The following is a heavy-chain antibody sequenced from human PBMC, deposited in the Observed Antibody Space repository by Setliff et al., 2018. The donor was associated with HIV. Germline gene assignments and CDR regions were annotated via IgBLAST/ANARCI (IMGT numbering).Heavy chain of an antibody. CDR2: IIPIFGTA. V-gene: IGHV1-69*13. D-gene: IGHD6-13*01. Sequence: SVKVSCKASGGTFSSYVISWVRQAPGQGLEWMGGIIPIFGTANYAQKFQGRVTITADESTSTAYMELSSLRSDDTAVYYCARDFSGQQLVGGWFDPRGQGTLVTVSS. J-gene: IGHJ5*02. CDR1: GGTFSSYV. CDR3: ARDFSGQQLVGGWFDP.